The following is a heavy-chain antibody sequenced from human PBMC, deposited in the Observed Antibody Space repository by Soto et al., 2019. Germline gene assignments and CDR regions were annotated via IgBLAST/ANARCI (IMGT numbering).Heavy chain of an antibody. Sequence: QVQLQESGPGLAKPSGTLSLSCAVSGASISSSKWWIWVRQPPGKGLEWIGEIYHSGSTSYNPSLKSPVTISVDKSKNQFSLKLNSVTAADTAVYYCATRNDGSGSLNYWGQGTLVTVSS. CDR1: GASISSSKW. CDR3: ATRNDGSGSLNY. J-gene: IGHJ4*02. V-gene: IGHV4-4*02. CDR2: IYHSGST. D-gene: IGHD3-10*01.